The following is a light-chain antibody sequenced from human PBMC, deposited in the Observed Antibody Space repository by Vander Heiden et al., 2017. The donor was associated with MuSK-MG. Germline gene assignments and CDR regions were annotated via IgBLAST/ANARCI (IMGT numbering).Light chain of an antibody. CDR3: QQSSRTPFT. V-gene: IGKV1-39*01. CDR2: GTS. J-gene: IGKJ4*01. CDR1: QNMNTF. Sequence: DIQLTQSPSSLSASVGDRVTISCRASQNMNTFLNWFQQTPGKPPTLLFYGTSTLYSGVPSRCSGSGSGTDFTLTISRLQAEDVATYYCQQSSRTPFTFGGGTKVEIK.